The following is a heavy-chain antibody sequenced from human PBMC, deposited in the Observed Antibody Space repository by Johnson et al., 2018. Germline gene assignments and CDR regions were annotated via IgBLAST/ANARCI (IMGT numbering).Heavy chain of an antibody. Sequence: EVQLVESGGGLVQPGRSLRLSCAASGFTFDDYAMHWVRQAPGKGLELVSGIRWNSGSIGYADSVEGRFTIPRDNAKNSLYLQMHSLRAEDTALYYCAKAQSSAVAGRRGWFDPWGQGTLVTVSS. CDR3: AKAQSSAVAGRRGWFDP. CDR2: IRWNSGSI. CDR1: GFTFDDYA. J-gene: IGHJ5*02. D-gene: IGHD6-19*01. V-gene: IGHV3-9*01.